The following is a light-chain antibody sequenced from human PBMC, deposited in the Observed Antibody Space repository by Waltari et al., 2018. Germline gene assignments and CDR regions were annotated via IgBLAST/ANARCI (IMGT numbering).Light chain of an antibody. CDR3: QSYDRSLSVV. Sequence: QSALTQPPSVSGAPGQRVTISCTGSGSNIRAGYAVHWYPQFPGTVPKPLPPGNNNRPSGVPDRFSASKTGTSASLAITGLQAEDEADYYCQSYDRSLSVVFGGGTKLTVL. CDR1: GSNIRAGYA. CDR2: GNN. J-gene: IGLJ2*01. V-gene: IGLV1-40*01.